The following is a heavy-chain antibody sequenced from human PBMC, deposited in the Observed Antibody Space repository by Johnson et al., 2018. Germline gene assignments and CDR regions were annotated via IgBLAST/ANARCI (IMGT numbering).Heavy chain of an antibody. Sequence: QVQLVQSGGGVVQPGRSLRLSCAASGFIFNTYAMHWVRQAPGKGLEWVATLSYDGSYKYYADSVKGRFTISRDNFKNTLWLQMDSLRAEDTAMYYCAGGRIAAAGMAQDFQHWGQGTLVNVSS. D-gene: IGHD6-13*01. CDR1: GFIFNTYA. CDR2: LSYDGSYK. J-gene: IGHJ1*01. V-gene: IGHV3-30*14. CDR3: AGGRIAAAGMAQDFQH.